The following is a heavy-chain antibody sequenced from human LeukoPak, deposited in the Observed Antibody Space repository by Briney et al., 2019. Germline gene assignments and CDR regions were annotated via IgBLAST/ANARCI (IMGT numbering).Heavy chain of an antibody. CDR2: IKSKTDGGTI. V-gene: IGHV3-15*01. J-gene: IGHJ4*02. CDR1: GFPFSNAW. CDR3: AKDGGIGILTGYHY. Sequence: PGGSLRLSCAVSGFPFSNAWMSWVRQAPGKGLEWLGRIKSKTDGGTIDYAAPVKGRFTISRDDSKNTLYLQMNSLKTEDTAVYYCAKDGGIGILTGYHYWGQGTLVTVSS. D-gene: IGHD3-9*01.